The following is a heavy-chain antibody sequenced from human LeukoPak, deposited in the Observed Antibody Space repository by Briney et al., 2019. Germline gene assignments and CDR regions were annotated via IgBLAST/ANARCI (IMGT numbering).Heavy chain of an antibody. CDR2: INHSGST. J-gene: IGHJ3*02. CDR1: GGSFSGYY. V-gene: IGHV4-34*01. CDR3: ARGSLVYDFWSGYYAMNAFDI. Sequence: SETLPLTCAVYGGSFSGYYWSWIRQPPGKGLEWIGEINHSGSTNYNPSLKSRVTIAVDTSKYQFSLRLSSVTAADTAVYYCARGSLVYDFWSGYYAMNAFDIWGQGTMVTVSS. D-gene: IGHD3-3*01.